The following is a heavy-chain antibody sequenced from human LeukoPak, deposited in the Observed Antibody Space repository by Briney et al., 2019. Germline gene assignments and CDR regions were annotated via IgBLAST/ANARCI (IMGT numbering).Heavy chain of an antibody. J-gene: IGHJ4*02. CDR1: GFTFSSYA. V-gene: IGHV3-30-3*01. CDR2: ISYDGSNK. CDR3: ARMSGSHIDY. Sequence: GGSLRLSCAASGFTFSSYAMHWVRQAPGKGLEWVAVISYDGSNKYYADSVKGRFTISRDNSKNTLDLQMDSLRAEDTAVYYCARMSGSHIDYWGQGTLVTVSS. D-gene: IGHD1-26*01.